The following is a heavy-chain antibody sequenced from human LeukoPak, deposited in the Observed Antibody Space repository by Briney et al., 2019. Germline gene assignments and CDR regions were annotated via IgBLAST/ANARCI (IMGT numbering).Heavy chain of an antibody. D-gene: IGHD6-13*01. CDR1: GFTVSTYW. J-gene: IGHJ4*02. V-gene: IGHV3-74*01. CDR2: ISGDGGCI. CDR3: ASASSHRTAAGGDY. Sequence: PGGSLRLSCAASGFTVSTYWMHWVRQAPGKGLVWVSCISGDGGCINYADSVKGRFTISRDNAKNTLYLQMSSLRVEDTAVYDCASASSHRTAAGGDYWGQGTLATVST.